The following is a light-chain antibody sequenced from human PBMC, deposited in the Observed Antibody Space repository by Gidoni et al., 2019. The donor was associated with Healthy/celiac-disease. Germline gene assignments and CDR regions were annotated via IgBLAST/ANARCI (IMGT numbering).Light chain of an antibody. Sequence: DIQMTQSPSTLSASLGDRVTITCRASQSISSWLAWYQQNPGKAPKLLIYDASSLESGVPSRVSGRGSGTEFTLTISSLQPDDFATYYCQQYNSYLTFGQGTKVEIQ. CDR3: QQYNSYLT. CDR2: DAS. J-gene: IGKJ1*01. CDR1: QSISSW. V-gene: IGKV1-5*01.